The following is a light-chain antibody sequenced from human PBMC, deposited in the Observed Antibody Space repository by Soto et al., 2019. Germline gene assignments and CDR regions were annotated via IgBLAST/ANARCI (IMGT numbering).Light chain of an antibody. V-gene: IGKV3-15*01. J-gene: IGKJ4*01. CDR2: ATS. CDR3: QKYHNWPALA. Sequence: DIVMTQSPSTLSVSPGETATIACRASQSVSSNLAWYQQKPGQAPRLLIYATSTMATGVPARFSGSGSGAEFTLTIGSLQSEDFAVYHCQKYHNWPALAFGGGTKVEIK. CDR1: QSVSSN.